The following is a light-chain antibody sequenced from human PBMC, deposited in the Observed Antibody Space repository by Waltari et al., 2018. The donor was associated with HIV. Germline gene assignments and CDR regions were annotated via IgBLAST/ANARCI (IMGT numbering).Light chain of an antibody. CDR1: SSDVGGYNY. J-gene: IGLJ1*01. CDR3: ASYAGSTNV. CDR2: EVS. V-gene: IGLV2-8*01. Sequence: QSALTQPPSASGSPGQSVTISCTGTSSDVGGYNYVSWYQLHPGKAPKLRIYEVSKRPPGGPDRFSGSKSGNTASLTVSGLQSEDEAEYFCASYAGSTNVFGTGTKVTVL.